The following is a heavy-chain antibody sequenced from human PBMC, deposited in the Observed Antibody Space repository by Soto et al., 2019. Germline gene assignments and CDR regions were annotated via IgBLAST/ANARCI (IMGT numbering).Heavy chain of an antibody. D-gene: IGHD3-22*01. Sequence: SVKVSCKASGYTFTGYYMHWVRQAPGQGLEWMGWINPIFGTANYAQKFQGRVTITADESTSTAYMELSSLRSEDTAVYYCAREDDSSGHGYYWGQGTLVTVSS. V-gene: IGHV1-69*13. CDR3: AREDDSSGHGYY. CDR2: INPIFGTA. CDR1: GYTFTGYY. J-gene: IGHJ4*02.